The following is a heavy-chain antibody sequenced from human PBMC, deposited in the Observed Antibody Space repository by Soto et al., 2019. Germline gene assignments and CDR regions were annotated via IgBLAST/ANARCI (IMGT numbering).Heavy chain of an antibody. CDR3: ARDLYGSRSLPDY. CDR1: GFTFSSFW. Sequence: GGSLRLSCAASGFTFSSFWMHWVRQAPGKGLVWVSRINTDGSSTSYADSVKGRFTISRDNAKNTLYLQMNSLRAEDAAVYYCARDLYGSRSLPDYWGQGTLVTVSS. D-gene: IGHD3-10*01. CDR2: INTDGSST. V-gene: IGHV3-74*01. J-gene: IGHJ4*02.